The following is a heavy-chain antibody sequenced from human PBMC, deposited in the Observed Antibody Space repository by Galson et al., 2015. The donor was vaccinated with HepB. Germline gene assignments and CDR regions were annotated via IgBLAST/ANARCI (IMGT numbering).Heavy chain of an antibody. CDR1: GFTFSTYA. Sequence: SLRLSCAASGFTFSTYAMSWVRQAPGKGLEWVSGISGSGGSTHYADSVKGRFTISRDNSKNTLYLQMNSLRAEDTAVYYCAKDHYYDSSGYYYDWGQGTLVTVSS. J-gene: IGHJ4*02. CDR3: AKDHYYDSSGYYYD. D-gene: IGHD3-22*01. CDR2: ISGSGGST. V-gene: IGHV3-23*01.